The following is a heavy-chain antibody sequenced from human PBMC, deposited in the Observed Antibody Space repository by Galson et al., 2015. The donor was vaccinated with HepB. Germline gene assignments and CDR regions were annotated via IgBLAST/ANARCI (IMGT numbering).Heavy chain of an antibody. Sequence: SVKVSCKASGYNFNNYGINWVRRAPGQGLEWMGWINTNTGNPTNAQGFTGRFVFSLDTSVSTAYLQISSLKAEDTAVYYCARDLRAVGRALDIWGQGTKVTVSP. CDR1: GYNFNNYG. D-gene: IGHD6-19*01. CDR2: INTNTGNP. J-gene: IGHJ3*02. V-gene: IGHV7-4-1*02. CDR3: ARDLRAVGRALDI.